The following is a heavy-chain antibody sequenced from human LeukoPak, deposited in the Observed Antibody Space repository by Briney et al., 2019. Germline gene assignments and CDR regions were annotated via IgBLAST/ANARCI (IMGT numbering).Heavy chain of an antibody. CDR2: IIPIFGTA. CDR3: ARAPGGYSSSWGNLYYYYYGMDV. Sequence: GASVKVSCKASGGTFSSYAISWVRQAPGQGLEWMGGIIPIFGTANYAQKFQGRVTITADESTSTAYMELSSLRSEDTAVYYCARAPGGYSSSWGNLYYYYYGMDVWGKGTTVTVSS. V-gene: IGHV1-69*13. CDR1: GGTFSSYA. J-gene: IGHJ6*04. D-gene: IGHD6-13*01.